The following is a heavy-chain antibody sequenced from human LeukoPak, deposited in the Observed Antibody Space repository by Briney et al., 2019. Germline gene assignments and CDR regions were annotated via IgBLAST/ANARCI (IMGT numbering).Heavy chain of an antibody. CDR1: GYTFTGYY. J-gene: IGHJ4*02. CDR2: INPNSGGT. Sequence: ASVKVSCKASGYTFTGYYMHWVRQAPGQGLEWMGWINPNSGGTNYAQKFQGRVTMTRDTSISTAYMELSRLRSDDTAVYYCASALGRGTRFPTYWGKGPLVTVSS. D-gene: IGHD3-16*01. V-gene: IGHV1-2*02. CDR3: ASALGRGTRFPTY.